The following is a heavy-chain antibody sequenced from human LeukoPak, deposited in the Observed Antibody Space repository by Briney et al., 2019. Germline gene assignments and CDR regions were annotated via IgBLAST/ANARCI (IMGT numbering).Heavy chain of an antibody. D-gene: IGHD6-19*01. CDR3: ARRTAVSGPNWFDP. J-gene: IGHJ5*02. V-gene: IGHV5-51*01. CDR2: IYPGDSDT. Sequence: GESLKISCKGSGYSFTSYWIAWVRQMPGKGLEWMGIIYPGDSDTTYSPSFQGQVTISADKFIGTAYLHWSSLKASDTAMYYCARRTAVSGPNWFDPWGQGTLVSVSS. CDR1: GYSFTSYW.